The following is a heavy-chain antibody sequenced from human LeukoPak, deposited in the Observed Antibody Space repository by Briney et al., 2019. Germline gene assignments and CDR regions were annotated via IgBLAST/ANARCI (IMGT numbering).Heavy chain of an antibody. CDR1: GYTFTSYG. V-gene: IGHV1-18*01. J-gene: IGHJ4*02. CDR3: ARGGYCSGGSCYNTVYFDY. CDR2: IGAYNGNT. Sequence: ASVKVSCKASGYTFTSYGISWVRQAPGQGLEWMGWIGAYNGNTNYAQKLQGRVTMTTDTSTSTAYMELRSLRSDDTAVYYCARGGYCSGGSCYNTVYFDYWGQGTLVTVSS. D-gene: IGHD2-15*01.